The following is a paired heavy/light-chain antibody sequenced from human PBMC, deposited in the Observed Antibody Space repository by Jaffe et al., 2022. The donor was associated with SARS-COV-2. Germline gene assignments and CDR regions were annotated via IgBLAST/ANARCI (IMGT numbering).Heavy chain of an antibody. D-gene: IGHD3-10*01. V-gene: IGHV3-23*04. Sequence: EVQLVESGGHLVQPGGSLRLSCAASGFIFSDYTMTWIRQPPGKGPEWVSAIIGPGDLANYADSVKGRFTISRDNSKNTLFLQMNSLRVEDTAVYFCARVPGPFDYLGPGTLVTVSS. J-gene: IGHJ4*02. CDR2: IIGPGDLA. CDR1: GFIFSDYT. CDR3: ARVPGPFDY.
Light chain of an antibody. V-gene: IGKV3-20*01. Sequence: ENVLTQSPGTLSLSPGDRATLSCRASQSVTMNYLAWYQQKGGRTPRLLIYDASSRATGIPDRFSGSGSGTDFTLTISRLEPEDSAVYYCQQYGGSPRTFGQGTKVEIK. CDR2: DAS. CDR3: QQYGGSPRT. J-gene: IGKJ1*01. CDR1: QSVTMNY.